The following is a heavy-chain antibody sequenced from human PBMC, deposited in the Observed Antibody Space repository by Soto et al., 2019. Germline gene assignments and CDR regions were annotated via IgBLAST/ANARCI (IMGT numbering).Heavy chain of an antibody. D-gene: IGHD3-3*02. CDR2: MSPDGRKR. CDR1: GFTFSDYW. CDR3: SRDPLAFHIGGH. Sequence: EVQLVESGGGLVQPGGSLRLSCAASGFTFSDYWLSWVRQSPVKGLEWVANMSPDGRKRYYLDSLKGRFTISRDNAKNSLYLQMNRLSAEDTAVYFCSRDPLAFHIGGHWGQGPLVTVSS. V-gene: IGHV3-7*01. J-gene: IGHJ4*02.